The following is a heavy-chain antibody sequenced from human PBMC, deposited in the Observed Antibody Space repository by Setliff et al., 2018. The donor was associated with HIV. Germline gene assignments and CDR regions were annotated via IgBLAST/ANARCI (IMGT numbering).Heavy chain of an antibody. V-gene: IGHV1-18*01. J-gene: IGHJ6*02. CDR1: GYTFTSYG. Sequence: ASVKVSCKASGYTFTSYGISWVRQAPGQGLEWMGWISAYNGNTNYAQKLQGRVTMTTDTSTNMAYMELRSLKFDDTAVYYCARLGSGWSDSYYYAMDVWGQGTTVTVSS. D-gene: IGHD6-19*01. CDR2: ISAYNGNT. CDR3: ARLGSGWSDSYYYAMDV.